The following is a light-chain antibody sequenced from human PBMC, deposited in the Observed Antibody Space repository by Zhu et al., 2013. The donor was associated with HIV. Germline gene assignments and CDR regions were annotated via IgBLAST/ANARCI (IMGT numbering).Light chain of an antibody. J-gene: IGLJ2*01. V-gene: IGLV2-14*01. CDR2: KVS. CDR3: SSYTDANTLI. Sequence: QSALTQPASVSGSPGQSITLSCTGSSSDIGGSNYVSWYQQHPGRAPRLIIYKVSNRPSGVSNRFSASKSGNTASLTVSGLQAEDEADYYCSSYTDANTLIFGGGTKLTVL. CDR1: SSDIGGSNY.